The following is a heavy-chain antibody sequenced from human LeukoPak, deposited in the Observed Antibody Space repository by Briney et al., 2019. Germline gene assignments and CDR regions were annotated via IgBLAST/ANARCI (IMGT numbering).Heavy chain of an antibody. Sequence: ASVKVSCKASGYSFTDYYMHWVRQAPGQGLEWMGWINTNTGNPMYAQGFTGRYVFSLDTSVSTAYLQISGLKADDTAVYYCGRDPKLGIRGYTYGYIDYWGQGTVVTVSS. J-gene: IGHJ4*02. V-gene: IGHV7-4-1*02. D-gene: IGHD5-18*01. CDR2: INTNTGNP. CDR3: GRDPKLGIRGYTYGYIDY. CDR1: GYSFTDYY.